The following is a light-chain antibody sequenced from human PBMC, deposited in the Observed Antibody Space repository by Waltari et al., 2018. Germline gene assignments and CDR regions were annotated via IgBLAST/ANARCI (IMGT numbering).Light chain of an antibody. CDR2: IVS. CDR1: QTVAPF. J-gene: IGKJ2*01. CDR3: LQTLLIPHT. V-gene: IGKV1-39*01. Sequence: DIQMTQSPSSLSASVGDTVTISCRASQTVAPFFNWYQQKPGNAPKLLINIVSRLQNGVPSRFSGSGSGTDFTLTIRSLQPEDFATYHCLQTLLIPHTFGQGTKLEL.